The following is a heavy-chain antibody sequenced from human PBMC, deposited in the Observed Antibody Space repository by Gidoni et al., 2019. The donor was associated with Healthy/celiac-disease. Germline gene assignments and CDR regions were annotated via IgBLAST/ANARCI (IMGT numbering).Heavy chain of an antibody. J-gene: IGHJ3*02. D-gene: IGHD1-26*01. V-gene: IGHV3-21*01. CDR1: GFTFSSDS. CDR3: AREGLGADAFDI. CDR2: ISSSSSYI. Sequence: EVQLVESGGGLVTPGGYLRLHCAAAGFTFSSDSMNWVRQAPGKGLEWVSSISSSSSYIYYADSVKGRFTISRDNAKNSLYLQMNSLRAEDTAVYYCAREGLGADAFDIWGQGTMVTVSS.